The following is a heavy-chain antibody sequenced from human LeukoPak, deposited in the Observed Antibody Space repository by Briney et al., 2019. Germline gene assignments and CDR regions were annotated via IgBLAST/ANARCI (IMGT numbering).Heavy chain of an antibody. D-gene: IGHD3-16*02. CDR3: ASVPPSHYVWGSYRYPTKYFFDY. V-gene: IGHV4-34*01. Sequence: SETLSLTCAVYGGSFSGYYWSWIRQPPGKGLEWIGEINHSGSTNYNPSLKSRVTISVDTSKNQFSLKLSSVTAADTAVYYCASVPPSHYVWGSYRYPTKYFFDYWGQGTLVTVSS. CDR2: INHSGST. J-gene: IGHJ4*02. CDR1: GGSFSGYY.